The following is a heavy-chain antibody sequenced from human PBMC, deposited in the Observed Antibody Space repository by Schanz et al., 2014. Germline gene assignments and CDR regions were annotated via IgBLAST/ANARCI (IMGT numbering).Heavy chain of an antibody. CDR1: GFSFSSYS. CDR3: AKDSTHIDIVLVPTAIDY. J-gene: IGHJ4*02. CDR2: IDGKSTTV. V-gene: IGHV3-48*01. D-gene: IGHD2-2*01. Sequence: EVQLVESGGGLIQRGESLRLSCSASGFSFSSYSMNWVRQAPGKGLEWLSYIDGKSTTVYYADSVKGRFTVSRDNARNSLYLHMNTLGAEDTAVYYCAKDSTHIDIVLVPTAIDYWGQGTLVTVSS.